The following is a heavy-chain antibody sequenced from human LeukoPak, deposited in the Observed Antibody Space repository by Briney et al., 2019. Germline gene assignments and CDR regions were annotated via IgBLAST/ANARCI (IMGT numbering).Heavy chain of an antibody. J-gene: IGHJ6*03. CDR2: IIPIFGTA. Sequence: SVKVSCKASGGTFSSYAISWVRQAPGQGLEWMGGIIPIFGTANYAQKFQGRVTITTDESTSTAYMELSSLRSEDTAVYYCARTSNGYSGGWYYYYYMDVWGKGTTVTVSS. V-gene: IGHV1-69*05. D-gene: IGHD6-19*01. CDR3: ARTSNGYSGGWYYYYYMDV. CDR1: GGTFSSYA.